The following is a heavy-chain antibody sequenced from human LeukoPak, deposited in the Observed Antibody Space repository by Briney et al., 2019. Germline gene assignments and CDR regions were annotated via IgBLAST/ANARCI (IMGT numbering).Heavy chain of an antibody. Sequence: SETLSLTCSVSGASISSYYWSWMRQPPRKGLEWFGSISNSGSTNYNPSLKSRVTISVDTSKNQFSLNLNSMTAADTAVYFCARLRGFGVITAYYYAMDVWGQGTTVTVSS. V-gene: IGHV4-59*08. CDR2: ISNSGST. CDR1: GASISSYY. CDR3: ARLRGFGVITAYYYAMDV. J-gene: IGHJ6*02. D-gene: IGHD3-3*01.